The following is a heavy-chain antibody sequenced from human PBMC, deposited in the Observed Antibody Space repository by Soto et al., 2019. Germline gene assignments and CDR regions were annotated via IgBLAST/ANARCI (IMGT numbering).Heavy chain of an antibody. V-gene: IGHV4-59*01. Sequence: PSETLSLTCTVSGGSISSYYWSWIRQPPGKGLEWIGYIYYSGSTNYNPSLKSRVTISVDTSKNQFSLKLTSVTAADTAVYYCARDGSSWYAFDYWGQGTLVTVSS. J-gene: IGHJ4*02. CDR2: IYYSGST. CDR1: GGSISSYY. CDR3: ARDGSSWYAFDY. D-gene: IGHD6-13*01.